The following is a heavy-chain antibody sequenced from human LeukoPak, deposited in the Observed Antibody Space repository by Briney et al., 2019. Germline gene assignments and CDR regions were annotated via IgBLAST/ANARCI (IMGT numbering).Heavy chain of an antibody. V-gene: IGHV3-20*04. J-gene: IGHJ5*02. D-gene: IGHD3-3*01. CDR1: GFTFDDYG. Sequence: GGSLRLPCAASGFTFDDYGMSWVRQAPGKGLEWVSGINWNGGSTGYADSVKGRFTISRDNAKNSLFLQMNSLRAEDTALYYCARGQHYDFWSGYDAGWFDPWGQGTLVTVSS. CDR2: INWNGGST. CDR3: ARGQHYDFWSGYDAGWFDP.